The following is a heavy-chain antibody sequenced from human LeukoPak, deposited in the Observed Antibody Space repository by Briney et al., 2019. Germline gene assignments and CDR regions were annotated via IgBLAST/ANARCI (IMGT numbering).Heavy chain of an antibody. V-gene: IGHV3-23*01. Sequence: SCKASGGTFSNYAMSWVRQAPGKGLEWLSGISGGGGTTYYADSVKGRFTISRDNSKNTLYLKMNSLRAEDTAVYYCAKDRAYYYDTSGYYLDYWGQGTLVTVSS. CDR2: ISGGGGTT. CDR3: AKDRAYYYDTSGYYLDY. CDR1: GGTFSNYA. D-gene: IGHD3-22*01. J-gene: IGHJ4*02.